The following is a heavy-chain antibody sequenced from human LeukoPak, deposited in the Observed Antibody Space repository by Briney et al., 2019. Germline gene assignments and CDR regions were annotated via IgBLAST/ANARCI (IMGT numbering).Heavy chain of an antibody. D-gene: IGHD4-17*01. J-gene: IGHJ4*02. V-gene: IGHV4-39*07. Sequence: SETLSLTCTVSGGSISSSSYYWGWIRQPPGKGLEWIGSIYYSGSTYYNPSLKSRVTISVDTSKNQFSLKLSSVTAADTAVYYCARELRNFDYWGQGTLVTVSS. CDR1: GGSISSSSYY. CDR2: IYYSGST. CDR3: ARELRNFDY.